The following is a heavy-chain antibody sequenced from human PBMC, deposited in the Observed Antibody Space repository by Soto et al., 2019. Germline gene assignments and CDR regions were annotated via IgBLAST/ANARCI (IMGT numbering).Heavy chain of an antibody. V-gene: IGHV3-11*01. D-gene: IGHD2-2*01. CDR1: GFTFSDYY. CDR3: ASTNYSYCSSTSCYGWAKTDYYYYYMDV. CDR2: ISSSGSTI. J-gene: IGHJ6*03. Sequence: GGSLRLSCAASGFTFSDYYMSWIRQAPGKGLEWVSYISSSGSTIYYADSVKGRFTISRDNAKNSRYLQMNSLRAEDTAVYYCASTNYSYCSSTSCYGWAKTDYYYYYMDVWGKGTTVTVSS.